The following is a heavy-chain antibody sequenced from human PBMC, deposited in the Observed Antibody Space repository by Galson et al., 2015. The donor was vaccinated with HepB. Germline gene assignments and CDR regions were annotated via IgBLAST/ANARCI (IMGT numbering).Heavy chain of an antibody. CDR2: ISYDGSNK. V-gene: IGHV3-30*04. CDR1: GFTFSSYA. J-gene: IGHJ4*02. D-gene: IGHD3-22*01. CDR3: ARVKSWGGYYDSSGYSYFDY. Sequence: SLRLSCAASGFTFSSYAMHWVRQAPGKGLEWVAVISYDGSNKYYADSVKGRFTVSRDNSKNTLYLQMNSLRAEDTAVYYCARVKSWGGYYDSSGYSYFDYWGQGTLVTVSS.